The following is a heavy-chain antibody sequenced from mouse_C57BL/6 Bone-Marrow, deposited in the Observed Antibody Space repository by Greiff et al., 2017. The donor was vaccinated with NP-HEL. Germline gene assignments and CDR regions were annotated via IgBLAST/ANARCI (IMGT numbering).Heavy chain of an antibody. D-gene: IGHD2-1*01. V-gene: IGHV1-85*01. CDR2: IYPRDGST. Sequence: QVHVKQSGPELVKPGASVKLSCKASGYTFTSYDINWVKQRPGQGLEWIGWIYPRDGSTKYNEKFKGKATLTVDTSSSTAYMELHSLTSEDSAVYFCARAGNYYGNYGWFAYWGQGTLVTVSA. CDR1: GYTFTSYD. J-gene: IGHJ3*01. CDR3: ARAGNYYGNYGWFAY.